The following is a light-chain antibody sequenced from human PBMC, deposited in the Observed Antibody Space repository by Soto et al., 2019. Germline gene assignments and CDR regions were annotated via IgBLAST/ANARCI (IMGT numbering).Light chain of an antibody. V-gene: IGLV2-14*01. CDR2: DVS. CDR1: SSDVGGHNS. Sequence: LTQPASVSGSPGQSITISCTGTSSDVGGHNSVSWYRQDPGKAPKLMIYDVSNRPSGVSDRFSGSKSGNTASLTISGLQIEDEADYYCSSFTSSVTYVFGTGTRSPS. J-gene: IGLJ1*01. CDR3: SSFTSSVTYV.